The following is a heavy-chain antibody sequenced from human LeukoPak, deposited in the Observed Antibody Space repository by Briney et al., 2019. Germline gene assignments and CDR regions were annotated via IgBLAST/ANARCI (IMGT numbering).Heavy chain of an antibody. D-gene: IGHD1-26*01. J-gene: IGHJ1*01. CDR2: IIPILGIA. CDR1: GGTFSSYA. V-gene: IGHV1-69*04. CDR3: ARDMGLSRRVEYFQH. Sequence: ASVKVSCKASGGTFSSYAISWVRQAPGQGLEWMGRIIPILGIANYAQKFQGRVTITADKSTSTAYMELSSLRSEDTAVYYCARDMGLSRRVEYFQHWGQGTLVTVPS.